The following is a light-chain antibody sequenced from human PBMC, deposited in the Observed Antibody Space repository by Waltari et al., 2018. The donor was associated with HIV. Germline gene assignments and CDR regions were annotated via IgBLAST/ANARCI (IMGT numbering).Light chain of an antibody. V-gene: IGLV2-14*01. CDR3: SSYTSSSTL. J-gene: IGLJ2*01. Sequence: QSALTQPASVSGSPGQSITISCTGSSADIGSFNYVSWYQQHPGKVPKLMIYEVSNRPSGISKRFSGSKSGNTASLTISGLQAEDEADYYCSSYTSSSTLFGGGTKLTVL. CDR1: SADIGSFNY. CDR2: EVS.